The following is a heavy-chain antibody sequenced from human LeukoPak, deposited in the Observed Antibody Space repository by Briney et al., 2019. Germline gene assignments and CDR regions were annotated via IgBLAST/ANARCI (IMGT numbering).Heavy chain of an antibody. D-gene: IGHD4-17*01. Sequence: PGGSLRLSCAASGFTFSSYSMNWIRQAPGKGLEWVSSISSSTSYIYYADSVKGRFTISKNNAKNSLYLQMNSLRAEDTAVYYCARAGGSTVSHSDYWGQGTLVTVSS. CDR3: ARAGGSTVSHSDY. V-gene: IGHV3-21*01. CDR1: GFTFSSYS. CDR2: ISSSTSYI. J-gene: IGHJ4*02.